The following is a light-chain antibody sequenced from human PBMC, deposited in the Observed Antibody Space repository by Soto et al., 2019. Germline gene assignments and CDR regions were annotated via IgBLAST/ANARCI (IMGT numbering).Light chain of an antibody. CDR1: QSVSSSY. V-gene: IGKV3D-7*01. CDR2: GAS. J-gene: IGKJ5*01. Sequence: PGDRVTLSCRASQSVSSSYLTWYQQKPGQAPRLLIYGASTRATGIPARFSGSGSGTDFTLTISSLQPEDFAVYYCKHDYTSLFGRGTRLEIK. CDR3: KHDYTSL.